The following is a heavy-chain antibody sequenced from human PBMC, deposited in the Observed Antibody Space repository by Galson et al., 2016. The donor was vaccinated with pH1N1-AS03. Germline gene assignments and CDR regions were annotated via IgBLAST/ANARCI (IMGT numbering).Heavy chain of an antibody. CDR2: IHPSGGP. D-gene: IGHD4-17*01. CDR1: GFTFTSHY. J-gene: IGHJ4*02. Sequence: SVKVSCKASGFTFTSHYMHWVRQAPGQGLERMGIIHPSGGPIYAQHFQGRVSMARDTSTSTVYMELSNLRPDDTAVYYCARDGGHYGDCDYWGQGTLVTVSS. CDR3: ARDGGHYGDCDY. V-gene: IGHV1-46*01.